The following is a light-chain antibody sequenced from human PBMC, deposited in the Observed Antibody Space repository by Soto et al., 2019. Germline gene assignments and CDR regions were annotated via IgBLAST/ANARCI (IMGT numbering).Light chain of an antibody. CDR3: QQRSNWPLALT. Sequence: EIVLTQSPATLSLSPGERATLSCRAGQSVSSYLAWYQQKPGQAPRLLIYDASNRATGIPARFSGSGSGTDFTLTISSLEPEDFAVYYCQQRSNWPLALTFGGGTKVDIK. V-gene: IGKV3-11*01. J-gene: IGKJ4*01. CDR1: QSVSSY. CDR2: DAS.